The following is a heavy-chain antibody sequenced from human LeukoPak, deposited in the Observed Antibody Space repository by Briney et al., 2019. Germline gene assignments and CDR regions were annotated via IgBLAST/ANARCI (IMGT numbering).Heavy chain of an antibody. CDR3: AKQPVVAAAQWFDP. V-gene: IGHV1-2*02. CDR1: GYTFTGYY. J-gene: IGHJ5*02. D-gene: IGHD2-15*01. CDR2: INPNTGGT. Sequence: ASVKVSCKASGYTFTGYYIHWGRQAPGQGLEWMGWINPNTGGTKNTQKIQSGVAMTRDTSISTAYMERSSLRAEDTAVYYTAKQPVVAAAQWFDPWGQGTLVTVSS.